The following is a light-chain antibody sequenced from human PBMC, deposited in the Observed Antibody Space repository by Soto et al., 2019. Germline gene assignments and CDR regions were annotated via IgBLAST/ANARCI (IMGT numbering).Light chain of an antibody. J-gene: IGKJ2*01. CDR3: QQLHSNPYT. CDR1: QGISSY. Sequence: ITCRASQGISSYLASYQQKPGTAPKLLIYAASTLQSGVPSRFSGSGSGTEFTLTISSLQPEDFATYYCQQLHSNPYTFGQGTKVDIK. V-gene: IGKV1-9*01. CDR2: AAS.